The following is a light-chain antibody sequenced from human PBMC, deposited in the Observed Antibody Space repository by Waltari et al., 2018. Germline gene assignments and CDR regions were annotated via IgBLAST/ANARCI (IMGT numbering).Light chain of an antibody. V-gene: IGKV3-20*01. CDR1: QSVGSSS. J-gene: IGKJ1*01. CDR2: RAS. CDR3: QQHGTLPAT. Sequence: EIVLTQSPVTASLSPGDRVTLSCSASQSVGSSSLAWYQQKPGQAPRLVIYRASRRATGIPDRFSGSGSGTDFSLTISRLEPEDFAVYYCQQHGTLPATFGQGTKVEIK.